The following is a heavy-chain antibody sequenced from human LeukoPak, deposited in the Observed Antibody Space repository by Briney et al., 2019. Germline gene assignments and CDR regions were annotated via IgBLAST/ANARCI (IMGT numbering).Heavy chain of an antibody. V-gene: IGHV3-21*01. CDR2: ISSSSSYI. Sequence: GGSLRLPCAASGFTFSSYSMNWVRQAPGKGLEWVSSISSSSSYIYYADSVKGRFTISRDNAKNSLYLQMNSLRAEDTAVYYCASNVWGCRGGSCYPPRDYWGQGTLVTVSS. CDR1: GFTFSSYS. CDR3: ASNVWGCRGGSCYPPRDY. J-gene: IGHJ4*02. D-gene: IGHD2-15*01.